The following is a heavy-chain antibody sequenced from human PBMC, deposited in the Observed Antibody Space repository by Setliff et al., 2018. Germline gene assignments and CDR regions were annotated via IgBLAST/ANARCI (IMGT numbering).Heavy chain of an antibody. V-gene: IGHV3-48*01. CDR1: GFTFSIYS. J-gene: IGHJ5*02. Sequence: PGESLKISCAASGFTFSIYSMNWVRQAPGRGLEWLSYITGSSSVIHYADSVKGRFTISRDNARNSLYLQINSLRAEDTAVYFCATSNDYLDHWGQGTLVTVSS. CDR2: ITGSSSVI. CDR3: ATSNDYLDH. D-gene: IGHD3-16*01.